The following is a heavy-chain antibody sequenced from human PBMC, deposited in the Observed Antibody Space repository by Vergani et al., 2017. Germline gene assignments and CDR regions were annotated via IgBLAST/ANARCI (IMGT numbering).Heavy chain of an antibody. D-gene: IGHD2-15*01. J-gene: IGHJ5*02. CDR2: NIPIIGTA. CDR1: GGTFSSYA. Sequence: QVQLVQSGAEVKKPGSSVKVSCKASGGTFSSYAISWVRQAPGQGLEWMGGNIPIIGTANYAQKFQGRVTITADESTSPAYMELSSLRSEDTAVYYCAGNIGGTLREFDPWGQGTLVTVSS. V-gene: IGHV1-69*01. CDR3: AGNIGGTLREFDP.